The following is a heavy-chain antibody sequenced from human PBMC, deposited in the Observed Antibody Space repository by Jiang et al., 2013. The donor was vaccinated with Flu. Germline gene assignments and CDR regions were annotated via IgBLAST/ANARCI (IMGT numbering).Heavy chain of an antibody. D-gene: IGHD5-12*01. CDR3: ATDQKVSDIEATGPYNYYYMAF. CDR1: GYTFTDYN. CDR2: VDPEDGKP. Sequence: SGAEVKKPGATVKISCKVSGYTFTDYNMHWVQQVPGKGLEWMGLVDPEDGKPVYAERFQGRVIFTADTSTDTAYMELSSLRSEDTAVYYCATDQKVSDIEATGPYNYYYMAFWGKGTTVIVSS. J-gene: IGHJ6*03. V-gene: IGHV1-69-2*01.